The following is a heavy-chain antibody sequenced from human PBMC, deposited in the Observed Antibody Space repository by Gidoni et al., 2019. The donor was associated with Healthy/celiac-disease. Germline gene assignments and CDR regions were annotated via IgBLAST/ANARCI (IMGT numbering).Heavy chain of an antibody. CDR2: IVGSGGST. CDR3: AKDRKYFGWFDIFDY. D-gene: IGHD3-9*01. Sequence: EGQLLESGGGSVQPGGSLRLSCADTGFPLISCAMCWVRPAPGKGLEWVSAIVGSGGSTYSADSVKGRFTISRDNSKNTLYLQMNSLRSEDKDVYYCAKDRKYFGWFDIFDYWGQGTLVTVSS. V-gene: IGHV3-23*01. J-gene: IGHJ4*02. CDR1: GFPLISCA.